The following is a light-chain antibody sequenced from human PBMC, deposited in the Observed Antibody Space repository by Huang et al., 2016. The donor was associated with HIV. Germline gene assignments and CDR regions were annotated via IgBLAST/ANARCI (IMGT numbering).Light chain of an antibody. CDR1: RDISTF. V-gene: IGKV1-27*01. J-gene: IGKJ1*01. Sequence: MTQSPPSLSASIGDRVTLTCRASRDISTFLAWYQQKPGKPPRLLIYVASILHSGVPSRFSGGGSRTNFTLTVSSLQPEDVANYYCQKYDSAPRTFGQGTKLEL. CDR2: VAS. CDR3: QKYDSAPRT.